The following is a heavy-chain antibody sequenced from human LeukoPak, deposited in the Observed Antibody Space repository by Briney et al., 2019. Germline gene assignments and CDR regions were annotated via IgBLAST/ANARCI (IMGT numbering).Heavy chain of an antibody. CDR3: ARETVPAEDYGDRAFDY. V-gene: IGHV1-3*01. J-gene: IGHJ4*02. Sequence: GASVKVSCKASGYTFISYAMHWVRQAPGQRLEWMGWINAGNGNTKYLQKFQGRVTINRDTSARTAYMELSSLRSEDTAMYYCARETVPAEDYGDRAFDYWGQGTQVTVSS. CDR1: GYTFISYA. D-gene: IGHD4-17*01. CDR2: INAGNGNT.